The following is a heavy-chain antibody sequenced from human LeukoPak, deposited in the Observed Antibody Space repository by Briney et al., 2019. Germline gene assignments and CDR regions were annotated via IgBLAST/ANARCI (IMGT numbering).Heavy chain of an antibody. CDR2: INPSGGST. Sequence: ASVKVSCRASGYTLTGYYMHWVRQAPGQGLEWMGIINPSGGSTSYAQKFQGRVTMTRDMSTSTVYMELSSLRSEDTAVYYCARAGYYYDSSGPEKFDYWGQGTLVTVSS. V-gene: IGHV1-46*01. CDR1: GYTLTGYY. J-gene: IGHJ4*02. CDR3: ARAGYYYDSSGPEKFDY. D-gene: IGHD3-22*01.